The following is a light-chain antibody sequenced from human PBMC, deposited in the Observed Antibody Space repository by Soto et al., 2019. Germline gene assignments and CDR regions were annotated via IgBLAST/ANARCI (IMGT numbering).Light chain of an antibody. CDR1: QSVPSNF. CDR2: GVS. J-gene: IGKJ1*01. CDR3: QQYDSYWT. V-gene: IGKV3-20*01. Sequence: EIVLTQSPGTLSLSPGERATLSCRASQSVPSNFLAWYQKKPGQAPILVIYGVSRRATGIPDRFSGSWSGTDFTLIISRLEHEDCAVYYCQQYDSYWTVGQGTKVEIK.